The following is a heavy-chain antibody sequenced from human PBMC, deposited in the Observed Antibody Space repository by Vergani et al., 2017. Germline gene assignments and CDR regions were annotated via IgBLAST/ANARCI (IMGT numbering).Heavy chain of an antibody. V-gene: IGHV5-51*01. Sequence: EVQLVQSGAEVKKPGESLKFSCQAFGYIFSNFWIGWLRQRPGRGLEWMGIIYPGDSEVKSNPTFRGQVIFSVDTSVNTAYLQWRSLQASDTATYFCASGGHGSENGGALQLWGQGTNITVSS. D-gene: IGHD3-10*01. J-gene: IGHJ3*01. CDR3: ASGGHGSENGGALQL. CDR2: IYPGDSEV. CDR1: GYIFSNFW.